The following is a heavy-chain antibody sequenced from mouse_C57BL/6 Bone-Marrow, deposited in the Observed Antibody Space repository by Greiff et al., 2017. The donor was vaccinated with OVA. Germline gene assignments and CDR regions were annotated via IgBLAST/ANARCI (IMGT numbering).Heavy chain of an antibody. V-gene: IGHV1-61*01. CDR2: IYPSDSET. J-gene: IGHJ3*01. D-gene: IGHD3-2*02. Sequence: QVQLQQPGAELVRPGSSVKLSCKASGYTFTSYWMDWVKQRPGQGLEWIGNIYPSDSETHYNQKFKDKATFTVDKSSSTAYMQLSSLTSEDSAVYYCARGGQLRLRLAYWGQGTLVTVSA. CDR1: GYTFTSYW. CDR3: ARGGQLRLRLAY.